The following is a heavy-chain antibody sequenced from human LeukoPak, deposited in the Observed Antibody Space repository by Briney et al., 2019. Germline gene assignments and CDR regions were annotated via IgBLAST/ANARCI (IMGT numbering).Heavy chain of an antibody. CDR2: INPNSGGT. CDR1: GYTFTGYY. V-gene: IGHV1-2*04. CDR3: ARGGDYENYYYGMDV. D-gene: IGHD4-17*01. Sequence: ASVKVSCKASGYTFTGYYMHWVRQAPGQGLEWMGWINPNSGGTNYAQKFRGWVTMTRDTSISTAYMELSRLRSDDTAVYYCARGGDYENYYYGMDVWGQGTTVTVSS. J-gene: IGHJ6*02.